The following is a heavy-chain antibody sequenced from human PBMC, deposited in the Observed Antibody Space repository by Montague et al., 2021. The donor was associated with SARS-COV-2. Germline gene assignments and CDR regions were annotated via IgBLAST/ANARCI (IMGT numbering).Heavy chain of an antibody. CDR2: IYYRGST. CDR1: GGSIKSSY. D-gene: IGHD5-24*01. CDR3: AREDRWNWFDP. Sequence: SETLSLTCTVSGGSIKSSYWSWIRQPPGKGLEWIGYIYYRGSTNYNPSLKTRVTISVDTSKNQFSSKLNSMTAADTAVYYCAREDRWNWFDPWGQGTLVIVSS. J-gene: IGHJ5*02. V-gene: IGHV4-59*01.